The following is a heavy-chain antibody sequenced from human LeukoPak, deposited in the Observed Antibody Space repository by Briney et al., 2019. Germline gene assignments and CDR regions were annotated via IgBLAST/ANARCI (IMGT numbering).Heavy chain of an antibody. CDR3: ARALWFGETFPAY. Sequence: GGTLRLSCAASGLTFSTYAMSWVRQAPGKGLQWVSYISSSSSTIHYADSVKGRFTISRDNAKNSLYLQMNSLRAEDTAVYYCARALWFGETFPAYWGQGTLVTVSS. D-gene: IGHD3-10*01. V-gene: IGHV3-48*01. CDR2: ISSSSSTI. CDR1: GLTFSTYA. J-gene: IGHJ4*02.